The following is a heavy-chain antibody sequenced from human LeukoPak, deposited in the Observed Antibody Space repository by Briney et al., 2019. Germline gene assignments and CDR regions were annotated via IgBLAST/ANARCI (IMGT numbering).Heavy chain of an antibody. D-gene: IGHD5-18*01. CDR3: VKVRGYSYGYYDY. CDR1: GFPFDDYA. J-gene: IGHJ4*02. Sequence: GGSLRLSCAASGFPFDDYAMHWVRQAPGKGLEWVSGISWNSGSIGYADSVKGRFTISRDNAKNSVYLQMNSLRAEDTALYYCVKVRGYSYGYYDYWGQGTLVTVSS. V-gene: IGHV3-9*01. CDR2: ISWNSGSI.